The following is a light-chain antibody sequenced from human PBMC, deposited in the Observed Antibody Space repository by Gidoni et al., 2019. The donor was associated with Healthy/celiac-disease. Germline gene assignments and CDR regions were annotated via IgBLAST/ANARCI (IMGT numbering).Light chain of an antibody. Sequence: QSVLTQPPSVSGAPGPRVTISCTGSSSNIGAVYDVPWYQQLPGTSPKLLFYGHSNRPSGVPDRFSGSKSGTSAALAITGLQAEDEADYYCQSYDSSLSGVVFGGGTKLTVL. CDR1: SSNIGAVYD. CDR3: QSYDSSLSGVV. J-gene: IGLJ2*01. V-gene: IGLV1-40*01. CDR2: GHS.